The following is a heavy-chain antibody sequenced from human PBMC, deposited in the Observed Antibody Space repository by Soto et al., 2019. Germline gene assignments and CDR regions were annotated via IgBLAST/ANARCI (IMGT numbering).Heavy chain of an antibody. CDR3: ARDEYNNGRNWLNP. Sequence: QVQLVQSGPEVKKPGASVKVSCKASGYTFSNSGFSWMRQAPGQGLEWMGWISTYNGNTNYAQKFQGRLSMTTDTSTTTAFMELRTLRPDDTAVYYCARDEYNNGRNWLNPWGQGTLVTVTS. V-gene: IGHV1-18*01. J-gene: IGHJ5*02. CDR2: ISTYNGNT. CDR1: GYTFSNSG. D-gene: IGHD2-8*01.